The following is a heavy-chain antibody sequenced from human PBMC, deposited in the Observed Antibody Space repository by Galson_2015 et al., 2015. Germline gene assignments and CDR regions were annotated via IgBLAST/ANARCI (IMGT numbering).Heavy chain of an antibody. CDR3: ARDIALAGARTGPADH. J-gene: IGHJ5*02. V-gene: IGHV3-33*01. CDR1: GFTFSIYG. D-gene: IGHD6-19*01. Sequence: SLRLSCAASGFTFSIYGMHWVRQAPGKGLEWVAVIWYDGSNKYYADSVKGRFTISRDNSKSTLNLQMNSLRAEDTALYYCARDIALAGARTGPADHWGQGTLVTVSS. CDR2: IWYDGSNK.